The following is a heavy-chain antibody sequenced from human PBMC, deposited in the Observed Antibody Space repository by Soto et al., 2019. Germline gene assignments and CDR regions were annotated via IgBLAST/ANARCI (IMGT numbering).Heavy chain of an antibody. D-gene: IGHD6-19*01. CDR3: ARSAGWYAVHS. Sequence: QVQLQESGPGLVKPSGTLSLTCAVSGDSVSSPYYWCWVRQPPGKGLEWIGAVFHTGTTSYNPSLRSRVTISMDKANTQVSMDLSYVTAADTAVYYCARSAGWYAVHSWGPGTLVIVSS. J-gene: IGHJ4*02. CDR2: VFHTGTT. CDR1: GDSVSSPYY. V-gene: IGHV4-4*02.